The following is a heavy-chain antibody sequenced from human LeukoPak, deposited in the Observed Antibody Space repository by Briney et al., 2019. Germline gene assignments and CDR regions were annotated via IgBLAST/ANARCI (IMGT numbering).Heavy chain of an antibody. Sequence: SETLSLTCTVSGGSISSSNYYWGWIRQPPGKGLEWIGSVYYSESTYYNPSLKSRVTISVDTSKNQLSLKLSYVTAADTAMYYCARVSSRSGYYTYWGQGTLVTVSS. D-gene: IGHD3-3*01. CDR1: GGSISSSNYY. J-gene: IGHJ4*02. CDR3: ARVSSRSGYYTY. V-gene: IGHV4-39*01. CDR2: VYYSEST.